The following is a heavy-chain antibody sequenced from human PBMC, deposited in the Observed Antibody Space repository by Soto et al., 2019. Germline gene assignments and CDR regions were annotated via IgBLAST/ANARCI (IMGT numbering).Heavy chain of an antibody. D-gene: IGHD3-3*01. V-gene: IGHV4-34*01. CDR2: INHSGST. CDR3: ARAPTYFDFWIGYYFRPSPFDP. J-gene: IGHJ5*02. Sequence: SETLSLTCAVYGGSFSGYYWSWIRQPPGKGQEWIGEINHSGSTNYNPSLKSRVTISVDTSKNQFSLKLSSVTAADTAVYYCARAPTYFDFWIGYYFRPSPFDPWGQGTLVNVSS. CDR1: GGSFSGYY.